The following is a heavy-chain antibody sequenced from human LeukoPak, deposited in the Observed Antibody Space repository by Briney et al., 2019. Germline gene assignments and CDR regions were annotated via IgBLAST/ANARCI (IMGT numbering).Heavy chain of an antibody. V-gene: IGHV3-7*01. CDR3: ARDPNWDPR. D-gene: IGHD1-26*01. Sequence: GGSLRPSCSASGFTFSNFWMTWVRQAPGKGLECLANISPDGREKYYLDSVKGRFTISRDNTKNSLYLQMTNLRAEDTAVYYCARDPNWDPRWGQGPLATVSS. J-gene: IGHJ4*02. CDR1: GFTFSNFW. CDR2: ISPDGREK.